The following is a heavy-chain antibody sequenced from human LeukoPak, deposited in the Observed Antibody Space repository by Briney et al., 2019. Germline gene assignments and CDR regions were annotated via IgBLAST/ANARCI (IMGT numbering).Heavy chain of an antibody. CDR1: GYTFTSYD. V-gene: IGHV1-8*01. D-gene: IGHD3-10*01. CDR3: ARSMVRGVQGP. Sequence: ASVKVSCKASGYTFTSYDINWVRQATGQGLEWMGWMNPNSGNTGYAQKFQGRVTTTRDTSTSTAYMELSSLRSEDTAMYYCARSMVRGVQGPWGQGTLVTVSS. J-gene: IGHJ5*02. CDR2: MNPNSGNT.